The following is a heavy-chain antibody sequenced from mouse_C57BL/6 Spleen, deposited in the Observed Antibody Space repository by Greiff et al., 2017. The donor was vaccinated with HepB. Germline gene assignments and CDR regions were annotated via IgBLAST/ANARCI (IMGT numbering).Heavy chain of an antibody. CDR3: ARGYYGSSYFDY. Sequence: EVMLVESGGGLVKPGGSLKLSCAASGFTFSDYGMHWVRQAPEKGLEWVAYISSGSSTIYYADTVKGRFTISRDTAKNTLFLQMTSLRAEDTAMYYCARGYYGSSYFDYWGQGTTLTVSS. V-gene: IGHV5-17*01. D-gene: IGHD1-1*01. CDR2: ISSGSSTI. J-gene: IGHJ2*01. CDR1: GFTFSDYG.